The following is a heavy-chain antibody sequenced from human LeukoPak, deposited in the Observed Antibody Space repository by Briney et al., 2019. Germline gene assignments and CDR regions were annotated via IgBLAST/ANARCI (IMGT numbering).Heavy chain of an antibody. J-gene: IGHJ4*02. D-gene: IGHD5-18*01. CDR3: AKDRLRGGYGFDLMDY. CDR1: GFTFSSYG. CDR2: IRYDGSNK. Sequence: GGSLRPSCAASGFTFSSYGMHWVRQAPGKGLEWVAFIRYDGSNKYYADSVRGRFTISRDNSKNTLYLQMHSLRAEDTAVYYCAKDRLRGGYGFDLMDYWGQGTLVTVSS. V-gene: IGHV3-30*02.